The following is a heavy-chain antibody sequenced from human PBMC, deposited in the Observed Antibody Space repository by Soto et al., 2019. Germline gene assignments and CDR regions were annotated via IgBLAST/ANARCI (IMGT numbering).Heavy chain of an antibody. CDR2: ISSNGGST. CDR1: GFTFSSYA. CDR3: VKKTGYSYGPFDY. Sequence: GSLRLSCSASGFTFSSYAMHWVRQAPGKGLEYVSAISSNGGSTYYADSVKGRFTISRDNSKNTLYLQMSSLRAEDTAVYYCVKKTGYSYGPFDYWGQGTLVTVSS. J-gene: IGHJ4*02. D-gene: IGHD5-18*01. V-gene: IGHV3-64D*06.